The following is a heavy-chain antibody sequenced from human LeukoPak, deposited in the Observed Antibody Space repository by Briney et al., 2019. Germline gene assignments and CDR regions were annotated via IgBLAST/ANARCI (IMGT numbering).Heavy chain of an antibody. CDR1: GGSFSGYY. CDR3: ARGPIVVVVAATAKPDYYYYGMDV. CDR2: INHSGST. J-gene: IGHJ6*02. D-gene: IGHD2-15*01. V-gene: IGHV4-34*01. Sequence: PSETLSLTCAVYGGSFSGYYWSWIRQPPGKGLEWIGEINHSGSTNYNPSLKSRVTISVDTSKNQFSLKLSPVTAADTAVYYCARGPIVVVVAATAKPDYYYYGMDVWGQGTTVTVSS.